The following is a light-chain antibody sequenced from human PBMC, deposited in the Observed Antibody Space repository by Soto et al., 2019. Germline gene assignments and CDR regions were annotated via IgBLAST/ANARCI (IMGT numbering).Light chain of an antibody. CDR2: GAS. V-gene: IGKV3-20*01. CDR3: QHYGSALFT. Sequence: EIVLTQSPGTLSLSPGERATLSCRASQSFSSSYLAWYQQKPGQAPRLLIYGASSRATGIPDRFSGSWSGTDFTLTISSLEPEDFAVYYCQHYGSALFTFGHGTKVDVK. J-gene: IGKJ3*01. CDR1: QSFSSSY.